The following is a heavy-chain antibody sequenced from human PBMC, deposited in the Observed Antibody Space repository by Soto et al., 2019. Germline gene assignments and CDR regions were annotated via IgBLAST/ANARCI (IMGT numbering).Heavy chain of an antibody. J-gene: IGHJ4*02. CDR1: GGSFSGYY. V-gene: IGHV4-34*01. CDR3: ARANNTAALEGGYYFDY. CDR2: INHSGST. Sequence: SETLSLTCAVYGGSFSGYYWSWIRQPPGKGLEWIGEINHSGSTNYNPSLKSRVTISVDTSKNQFSLKLSSVPAADTAVYYCARANNTAALEGGYYFDYWGQGTLVTVSS. D-gene: IGHD6-6*01.